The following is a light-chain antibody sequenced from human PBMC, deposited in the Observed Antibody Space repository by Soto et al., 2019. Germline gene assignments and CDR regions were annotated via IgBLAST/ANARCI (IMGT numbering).Light chain of an antibody. Sequence: DVVMTQPPLSLSVAPGQPASISCCSIHSLLHITGETFLFWYLQKPGQSPQLLIYEVSTRVSGVPDRFSGSGSGTDFTLEISRVETDDVGIYYCMQSTQLPPTFGQGTRLEIK. CDR2: EVS. J-gene: IGKJ5*01. CDR3: MQSTQLPPT. CDR1: HSLLHITGETF. V-gene: IGKV2D-29*02.